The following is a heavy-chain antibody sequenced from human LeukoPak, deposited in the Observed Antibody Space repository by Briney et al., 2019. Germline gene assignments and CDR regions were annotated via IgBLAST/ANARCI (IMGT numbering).Heavy chain of an antibody. CDR1: GFIFDDYA. V-gene: IGHV3-9*01. Sequence: SGGSLRLSCAASGFIFDDYAMHWVRHAPGKGLEWVSGISWSSDRIGYADSVKGRFTISRDNAKKSLYLQMNSLRTEDTALYYCAKDNGYYYYYIDVWGKGTTVTVSS. J-gene: IGHJ6*03. CDR2: ISWSSDRI. CDR3: AKDNGYYYYYIDV.